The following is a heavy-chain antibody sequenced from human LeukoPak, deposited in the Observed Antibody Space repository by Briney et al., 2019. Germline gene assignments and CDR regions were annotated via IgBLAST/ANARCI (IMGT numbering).Heavy chain of an antibody. Sequence: PGGSLRLSCAASGFTFSSYGMHWVRQAPGKGLEWVAFIRYDGSNKYYADSVKGRFTISRDNSKNTLYLQMNSLRAEDTAVYYRAKAGYCSSTSCFYWYFDLWGRGTLVTVSS. CDR2: IRYDGSNK. D-gene: IGHD2-2*01. CDR3: AKAGYCSSTSCFYWYFDL. CDR1: GFTFSSYG. V-gene: IGHV3-30*02. J-gene: IGHJ2*01.